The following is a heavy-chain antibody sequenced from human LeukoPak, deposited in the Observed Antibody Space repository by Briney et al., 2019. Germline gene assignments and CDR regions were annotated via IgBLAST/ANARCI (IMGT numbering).Heavy chain of an antibody. CDR2: IWYDGSNK. CDR1: GFTFSSYG. CDR3: ARDRATMVRGYYGMDV. J-gene: IGHJ6*02. Sequence: GGSLRLSCAASGFTFSSYGMHWVRQAPGKGLEWVADIWYDGSNKYYADSVKGRFTISRDNSKNTLYLQMNSLRAEDTAVYYCARDRATMVRGYYGMDVWGQGTTVTVSS. D-gene: IGHD3-10*01. V-gene: IGHV3-33*01.